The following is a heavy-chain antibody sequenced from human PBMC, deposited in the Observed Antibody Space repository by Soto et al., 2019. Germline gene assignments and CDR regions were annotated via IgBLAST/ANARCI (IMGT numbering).Heavy chain of an antibody. CDR3: ARGDRIQLWLVGFDY. CDR2: IIPIFGTA. D-gene: IGHD5-18*01. V-gene: IGHV1-69*01. Sequence: QVQLVQSGAEVKKPGSSVKVSCKASGGTFSSYAISWVRQAPGQGLEWMGGIIPIFGTANYAQKFQGRVTITADESTSEGYMELSSLRSEDRAVYYCARGDRIQLWLVGFDYWGQGTLVTVSS. CDR1: GGTFSSYA. J-gene: IGHJ4*02.